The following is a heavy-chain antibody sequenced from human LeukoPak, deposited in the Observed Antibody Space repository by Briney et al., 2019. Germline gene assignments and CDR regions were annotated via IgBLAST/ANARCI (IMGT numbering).Heavy chain of an antibody. D-gene: IGHD6-13*01. CDR2: INPNSGGT. CDR3: ARGIAAAGTFMYYYYGMDV. CDR1: GYTFTGYY. V-gene: IGHV1-2*02. Sequence: ASVKVSCKASGYTFTGYYMHWVRQAPGQGLEWMGWINPNSGGTNYAQKFQGRVNTTRDTSISTAYMELSRLRSDDTAVYYCARGIAAAGTFMYYYYGMDVWGQGTTVTVSS. J-gene: IGHJ6*02.